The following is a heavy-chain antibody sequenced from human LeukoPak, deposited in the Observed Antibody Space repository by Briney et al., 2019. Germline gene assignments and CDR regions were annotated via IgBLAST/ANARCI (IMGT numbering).Heavy chain of an antibody. CDR1: GGSISSYY. Sequence: PSETLSLTCTVSGGSISSYYWSWIRQPAGKGLEWIGRIYTSGSTNYNPSLKSRVTMSVDTSKNQFSLKLSSVTAADTAVYYCARDRYDSSGYYFHAFDIWGQGTMVTVSS. D-gene: IGHD3-22*01. CDR2: IYTSGST. V-gene: IGHV4-4*07. J-gene: IGHJ3*02. CDR3: ARDRYDSSGYYFHAFDI.